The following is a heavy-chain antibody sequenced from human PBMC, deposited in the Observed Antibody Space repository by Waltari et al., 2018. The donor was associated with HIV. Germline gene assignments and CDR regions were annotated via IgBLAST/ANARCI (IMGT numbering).Heavy chain of an antibody. CDR3: ARDQDSLGIAVAGTFDY. V-gene: IGHV1-69*13. Sequence: QVQLMQSGAEVKKPGSSVKVSCKASGGTFSSYAISWVRQAPGQGLEWMGGIIPIFGTANYAQKFQGRVTITADESTSTAYMELSSLRSEDTAVYYCARDQDSLGIAVAGTFDYWGQGTLVTVSS. J-gene: IGHJ4*02. CDR2: IIPIFGTA. CDR1: GGTFSSYA. D-gene: IGHD6-19*01.